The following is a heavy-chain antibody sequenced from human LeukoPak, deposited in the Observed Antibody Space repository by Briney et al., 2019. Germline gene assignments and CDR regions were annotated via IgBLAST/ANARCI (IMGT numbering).Heavy chain of an antibody. J-gene: IGHJ2*01. CDR2: INPNSGGT. Sequence: ASVKVSCKASGYTFTGYYMHWVRQAPGQGLEWMGWINPNSGGTNYAQKFQGRVTMTRDTSISTAYMELSRLRSDDTAVYYCARVKDYGDYVPYWYFDLWGRGTLVTVSS. V-gene: IGHV1-2*02. CDR1: GYTFTGYY. D-gene: IGHD4-17*01. CDR3: ARVKDYGDYVPYWYFDL.